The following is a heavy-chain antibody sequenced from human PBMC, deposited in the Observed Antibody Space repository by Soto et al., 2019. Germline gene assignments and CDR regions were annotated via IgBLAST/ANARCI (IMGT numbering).Heavy chain of an antibody. CDR3: ASISSGSYH. V-gene: IGHV5-51*01. CDR1: GYIFKRYW. Sequence: GEALKIYWKGSGYIFKRYWIGWVRQMPGKGMEGIGIIYPGYSDTRYSPSFQGQVTISADKPISTDYLQWSSLKASDTALYYCASISSGSYHWGQGTLVPVPS. CDR2: IYPGYSDT. D-gene: IGHD3-10*01. J-gene: IGHJ4*02.